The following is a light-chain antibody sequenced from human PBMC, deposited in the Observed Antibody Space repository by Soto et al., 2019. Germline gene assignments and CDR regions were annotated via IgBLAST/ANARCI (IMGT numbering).Light chain of an antibody. CDR2: DGS. CDR1: NIGIYS. V-gene: IGLV3-21*02. J-gene: IGLJ1*01. CDR3: QVWDNNGGHNYV. Sequence: SYELTQPPSVSVAPGQTARITCGGNNIGIYSVHWYQQRPGQAPVLVVYDGSDRPSGIPERFSGSNSGNTATLTIGRVEAADEADYYCQVWDNNGGHNYVFGTGTKVIVL.